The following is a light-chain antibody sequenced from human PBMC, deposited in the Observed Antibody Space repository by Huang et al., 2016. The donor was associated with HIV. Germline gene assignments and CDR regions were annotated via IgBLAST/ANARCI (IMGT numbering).Light chain of an antibody. J-gene: IGKJ1*01. V-gene: IGKV2-30*01. CDR3: MQASHGAAT. CDR2: KLA. CDR1: QSLVYGDGNIY. Sequence: DVLLTQSPLSLPVTLGQPAFITCKSNQSLVYGDGNIYLNWFHPRPGHSPRRLIYKLANRDSGVPHRFSAGGSGTDFTLWISEVEAEDVGDYYCMQASHGAATFGQGTRVDIK.